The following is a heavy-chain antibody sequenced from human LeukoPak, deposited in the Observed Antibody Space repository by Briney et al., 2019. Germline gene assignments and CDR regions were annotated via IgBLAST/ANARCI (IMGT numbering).Heavy chain of an antibody. V-gene: IGHV5-51*01. CDR1: GYSFTSYW. J-gene: IGHJ3*02. D-gene: IGHD1-26*01. Sequence: GESLKISCKGSGYSFTSYWIGWVRQMPGKGLEWMGIIYPGDSDTRYSPSFQGQVTISADKSISTAYLQWSSLKASDTAMYYCARHLYGSYPDDAFDIWGQGTMVTVSS. CDR3: ARHLYGSYPDDAFDI. CDR2: IYPGDSDT.